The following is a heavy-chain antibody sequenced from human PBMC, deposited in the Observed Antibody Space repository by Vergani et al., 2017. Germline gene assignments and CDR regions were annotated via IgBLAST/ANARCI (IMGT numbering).Heavy chain of an antibody. D-gene: IGHD3-3*02. V-gene: IGHV3-74*01. Sequence: EVQLVESGGGLVQPGGSLRLSCTTSGFIFSDYWMHWVRQAPGKGLEWVSRVSSDGRTTNYADSVKGRFTISRDNAKNTVFLQINRLRAEDTAVYFCARGFLGYGHFYYFDYWGHGTLVTVSS. CDR3: ARGFLGYGHFYYFDY. CDR1: GFIFSDYW. J-gene: IGHJ4*01. CDR2: VSSDGRTT.